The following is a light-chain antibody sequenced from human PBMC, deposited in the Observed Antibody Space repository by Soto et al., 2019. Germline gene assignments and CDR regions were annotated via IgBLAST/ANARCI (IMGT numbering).Light chain of an antibody. J-gene: IGKJ5*01. CDR2: DAS. Sequence: AIQLTQIPSSLSAPVGDRVTITCRASQAISSALAWYQQKPGSAPKLLIYDASSLESGVPSRFSGSASGTDFTLTISTLQPEDFATYYCQQFKSFPITFGGGTPLDIK. CDR1: QAISSA. V-gene: IGKV1-13*02. CDR3: QQFKSFPIT.